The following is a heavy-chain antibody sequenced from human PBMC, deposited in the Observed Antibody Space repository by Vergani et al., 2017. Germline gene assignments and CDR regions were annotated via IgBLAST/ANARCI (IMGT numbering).Heavy chain of an antibody. Sequence: QVQLVESGGGAVQPGRSLRLSCAASGFTFNQYGMHRVRQAPGKGLEWVAVTWYDGNNKQYADSVKGRFTISRDNSKSTMYLQMNSLRDEDTGVYYCARDLRLLYNRFDPWGQGTLVTVSS. D-gene: IGHD1-14*01. CDR2: TWYDGNNK. CDR3: ARDLRLLYNRFDP. V-gene: IGHV3-33*01. J-gene: IGHJ5*02. CDR1: GFTFNQYG.